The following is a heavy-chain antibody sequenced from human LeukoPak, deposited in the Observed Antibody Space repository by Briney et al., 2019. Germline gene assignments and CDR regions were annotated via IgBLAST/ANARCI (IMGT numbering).Heavy chain of an antibody. Sequence: PGGSLRLSCAASGFTFSSYSMNWVRQAPGKGLEWVSVIYSGGSTYYADSVKGRFTISRDNSKNTLYLQMNSLRAEDTAVYYCARGYYDSSGYYWWAFDIWGQGTMVTVSS. D-gene: IGHD3-22*01. CDR2: IYSGGST. V-gene: IGHV3-53*01. CDR3: ARGYYDSSGYYWWAFDI. J-gene: IGHJ3*02. CDR1: GFTFSSYS.